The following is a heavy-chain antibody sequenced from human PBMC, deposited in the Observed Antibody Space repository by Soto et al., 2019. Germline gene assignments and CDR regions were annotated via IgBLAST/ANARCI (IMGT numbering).Heavy chain of an antibody. J-gene: IGHJ5*02. D-gene: IGHD2-15*01. V-gene: IGHV3-64*01. CDR1: GFTFSTYT. CDR2: ISRNEQTT. Sequence: PGGSLRLSCTTSGFTFSTYTIHWVRQAPGKELEYVSTISRNEQTTYYANSVKGRFTISRDNSKNTVYLQMGSLRVEDTGVYYCARASGGSLNWFDPWGQGTLVTVS. CDR3: ARASGGSLNWFDP.